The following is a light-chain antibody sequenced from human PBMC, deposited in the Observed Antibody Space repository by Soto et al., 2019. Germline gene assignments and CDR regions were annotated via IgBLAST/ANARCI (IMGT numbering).Light chain of an antibody. CDR1: QSISSY. CDR2: DAS. J-gene: IGKJ4*01. Sequence: DIQMTQSPSSLSASVGDRVTITCRASQSISSYLNWYQQRPGKAPKLLIYDASNLETGVPSRFSGSGSGTDFSFTISSLQSEDIATYYCQYYENLLTFGGGTKVDIK. CDR3: QYYENLLT. V-gene: IGKV1-33*01.